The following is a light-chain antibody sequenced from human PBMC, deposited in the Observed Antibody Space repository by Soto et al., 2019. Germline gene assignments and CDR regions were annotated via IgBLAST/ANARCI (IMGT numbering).Light chain of an antibody. Sequence: QSVLTQPASVSGSPGQSVAISCTGTSSDVGAYNYVSWYQQHPGKAPKLLLSEVSNRPSGVSDRFSGSKSGNTASLTISGLQAEDEADYYCSSLTTSFTYVFGTRTKLTVL. CDR1: SSDVGAYNY. J-gene: IGLJ1*01. CDR3: SSLTTSFTYV. CDR2: EVS. V-gene: IGLV2-14*01.